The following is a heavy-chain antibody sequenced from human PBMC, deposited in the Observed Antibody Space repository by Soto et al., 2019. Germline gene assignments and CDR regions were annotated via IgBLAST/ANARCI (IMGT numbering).Heavy chain of an antibody. J-gene: IGHJ4*02. CDR2: INPSTGGT. CDR1: GYTFSSYF. Sequence: ASVKVSCKTSGYTFSSYFLHWVRQAPGQGLEWVGIINPSTGGTTYAQRFQGRVTVTRDTSASTVYMELTSLRSEDTAVYYCARDVIPYYWSQGTLVTVSS. D-gene: IGHD3-16*01. V-gene: IGHV1-46*03. CDR3: ARDVIPYY.